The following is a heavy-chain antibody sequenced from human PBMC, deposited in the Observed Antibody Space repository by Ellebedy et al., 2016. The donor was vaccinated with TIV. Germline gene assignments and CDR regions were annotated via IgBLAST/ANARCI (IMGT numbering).Heavy chain of an antibody. CDR2: IYYSGST. J-gene: IGHJ4*02. Sequence: SETLSLTCTVSGGSISSSSYYWGWIRQPPGKGLEWIGSIYYSGSTYYNPSLKSRVTISVDTSKNQFSLKLSSVTAADTAVYYCAYGSGSFRWGQGTLVTVSS. CDR1: GGSISSSSYY. CDR3: AYGSGSFR. D-gene: IGHD3-10*01. V-gene: IGHV4-39*01.